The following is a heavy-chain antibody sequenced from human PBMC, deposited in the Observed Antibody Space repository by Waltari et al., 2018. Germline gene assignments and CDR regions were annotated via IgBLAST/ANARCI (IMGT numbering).Heavy chain of an antibody. CDR3: ARGSGSYSFDP. CDR2: IYNSGST. J-gene: IGHJ5*02. D-gene: IGHD3-10*01. V-gene: IGHV4-38-2*01. Sequence: QVQLQESGPGLVKPSETLSLTSAVAGYCISSGYYWGWIRQPPWKGLEWIGSIYNSGSTYYNPSLKSRVTISVDTSKNQFSLKLSSVTAADTAVYYCARGSGSYSFDPWGQGTLVTFSS. CDR1: GYCISSGYY.